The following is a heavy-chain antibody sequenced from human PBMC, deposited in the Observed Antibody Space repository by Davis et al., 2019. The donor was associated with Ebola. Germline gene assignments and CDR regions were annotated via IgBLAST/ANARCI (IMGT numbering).Heavy chain of an antibody. J-gene: IGHJ5*02. CDR1: GGSISNDIHY. Sequence: PSETLSLTCTVSGGSISNDIHYWGWVRRPPGKGLEWIGTIYKSRQTFYSPSLKGRVSMSVDTSKNQFSLMLSSVTATDTAVYYCARLCHAPLPCNWFGPWGQGTLVTISS. D-gene: IGHD2-2*01. CDR2: IYKSRQT. V-gene: IGHV4-39*01. CDR3: ARLCHAPLPCNWFGP.